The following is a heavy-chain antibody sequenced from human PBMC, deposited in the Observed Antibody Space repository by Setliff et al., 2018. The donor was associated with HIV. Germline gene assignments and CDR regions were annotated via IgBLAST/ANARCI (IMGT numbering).Heavy chain of an antibody. V-gene: IGHV3-30*02. D-gene: IGHD5-18*01. CDR1: GFTFISYG. CDR2: IRYDGSYR. CDR3: AKMHTAMDPDTFDI. J-gene: IGHJ3*02. Sequence: LRLSCAVSGFTFISYGMYWVRQAPGKGLEWVAFIRYDGSYRYYVDSVKGRFTISGDNSKNTMFLQMNSLRVEDTAIYYCAKMHTAMDPDTFDIWGQGTMVTVSS.